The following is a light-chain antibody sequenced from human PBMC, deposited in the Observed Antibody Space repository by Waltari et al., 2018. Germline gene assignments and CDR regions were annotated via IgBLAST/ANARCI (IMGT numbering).Light chain of an antibody. CDR1: QSISNW. CDR2: GAS. J-gene: IGKJ1*01. V-gene: IGKV1-5*03. CDR3: QQYNDYPTWT. Sequence: DIQMTQSPSTLSASVGDRVTITCQASQSISNWLAWYQQKPGKAPKVLIYGASSLESGVPSRFSGRRSGTEFTLTISSLQPDDFATYYCQQYNDYPTWTFGQGTKVEIK.